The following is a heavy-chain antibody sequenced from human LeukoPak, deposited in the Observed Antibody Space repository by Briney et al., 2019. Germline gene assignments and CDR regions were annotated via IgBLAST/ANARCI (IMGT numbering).Heavy chain of an antibody. V-gene: IGHV4-34*01. J-gene: IGHJ4*02. Sequence: PSETLSLTCAVYGGSFSGYYWSWIRQPPGKGLEWIGEINHSGSTNYNPSLKSRVTISVDTSKNQSSLKLSSVTAADTAVYYCARGVGEVDSSGYYGPTKAYDYWGQGTLVTVSS. CDR2: INHSGST. CDR3: ARGVGEVDSSGYYGPTKAYDY. CDR1: GGSFSGYY. D-gene: IGHD3-22*01.